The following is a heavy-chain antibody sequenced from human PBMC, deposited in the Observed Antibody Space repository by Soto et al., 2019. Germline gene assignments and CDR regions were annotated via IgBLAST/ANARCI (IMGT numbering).Heavy chain of an antibody. CDR2: IYYSGST. CDR3: ARQISGYSYEVDY. Sequence: SETLSLTCIVSGDSISSSNYYWDWIRQPPGKGLEWIGSIYYSGSTYYKPSLKSRVTISVDTSKNQFSLKLRSVTAADTAVYYCARQISGYSYEVDYWGQGTLVTVSS. CDR1: GDSISSSNYY. V-gene: IGHV4-39*01. J-gene: IGHJ4*02. D-gene: IGHD5-18*01.